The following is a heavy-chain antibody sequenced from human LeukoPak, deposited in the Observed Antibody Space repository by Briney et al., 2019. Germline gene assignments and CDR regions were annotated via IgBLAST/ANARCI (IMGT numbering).Heavy chain of an antibody. J-gene: IGHJ4*02. CDR1: GFTVNGNY. CDR3: AKEVLKAFDY. V-gene: IGHV3-53*01. Sequence: GGSLRLSCAASGFTVNGNYMSWVRQAPGKGLEWVSVIFSDGGTYYSDYVKGRFTISRDNSKNTLYLQMNSLRAEDTAVYYCAKEVLKAFDYWGQGTLVTVSS. D-gene: IGHD3-9*01. CDR2: IFSDGGT.